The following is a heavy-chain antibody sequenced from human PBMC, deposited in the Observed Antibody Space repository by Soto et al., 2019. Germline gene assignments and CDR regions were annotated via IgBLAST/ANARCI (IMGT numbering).Heavy chain of an antibody. Sequence: SQTLSLTCAISGDSVSSNSAAWNWIRQSPSRGLEWLGRTYYRSKWYNDYAVSVKSRITINPDTSKNQFSLQLNSVTPGDTAVYYCARGRGGGGAPQDAFDIWGQGTMVTVSS. CDR3: ARGRGGGGAPQDAFDI. CDR1: GDSVSSNSAA. CDR2: TYYRSKWYN. V-gene: IGHV6-1*01. J-gene: IGHJ3*02. D-gene: IGHD1-26*01.